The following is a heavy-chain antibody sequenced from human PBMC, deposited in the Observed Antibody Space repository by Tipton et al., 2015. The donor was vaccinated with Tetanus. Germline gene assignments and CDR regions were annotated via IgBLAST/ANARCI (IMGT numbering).Heavy chain of an antibody. Sequence: TLSLTCRVSGGSIIVSNFYWGWIRQPPGKGLEWIGSIHYTGSTYLNPSLKSRVTISVDTSKNQFSLKLTSVTAADTAVYYCARHPYASVNDWFDPWGQGTLVTVSS. J-gene: IGHJ5*02. D-gene: IGHD3-16*01. CDR2: IHYTGST. V-gene: IGHV4-39*01. CDR3: ARHPYASVNDWFDP. CDR1: GGSIIVSNFY.